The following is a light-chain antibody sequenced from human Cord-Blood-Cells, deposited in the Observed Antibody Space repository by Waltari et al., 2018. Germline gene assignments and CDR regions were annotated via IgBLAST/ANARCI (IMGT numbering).Light chain of an antibody. CDR3: QQYGSPRGYT. J-gene: IGKJ2*01. CDR2: GAS. V-gene: IGKV3-20*01. Sequence: EIVLTQSPGTLSLSPGERATLSCRASRSVSSGYLAWYQQKPGQAPRLLIYGASSRATGIPDRFSGSGSGTDFTLTISRLEPEDFAVYYCQQYGSPRGYTFGQGTKLEIK. CDR1: RSVSSGY.